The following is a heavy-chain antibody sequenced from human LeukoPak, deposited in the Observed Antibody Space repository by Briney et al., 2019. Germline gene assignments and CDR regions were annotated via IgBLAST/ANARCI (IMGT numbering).Heavy chain of an antibody. D-gene: IGHD2-2*02. Sequence: GGSLRLSCAASGFTFSSYSMNWVRQAPGKGLEWVSSISSSSSYIYYADSVKGRFTISRDNAKNSLYLQMNSLRVEDTAVYYCSYCSSTSCYRPEFDPWGQGTLVTVSS. CDR2: ISSSSSYI. J-gene: IGHJ5*02. CDR3: SYCSSTSCYRPEFDP. V-gene: IGHV3-21*01. CDR1: GFTFSSYS.